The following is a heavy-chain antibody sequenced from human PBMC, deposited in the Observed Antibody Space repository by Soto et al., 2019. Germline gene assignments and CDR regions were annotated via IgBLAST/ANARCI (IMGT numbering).Heavy chain of an antibody. Sequence: QLQLQESGSGLVKPSQTLSLTCAVSGGSISSGGYSWSWIRQPPGKGLEWIGYIDHSGRTYYNPTLRSRVTISVVRSTNQFSLKLSSVTAAGTAVYYCASSNYDSPIPLYSWGQGTLVTVSS. CDR3: ASSNYDSPIPLYS. V-gene: IGHV4-30-2*01. D-gene: IGHD3-22*01. CDR2: IDHSGRT. CDR1: GGSISSGGYS. J-gene: IGHJ4*02.